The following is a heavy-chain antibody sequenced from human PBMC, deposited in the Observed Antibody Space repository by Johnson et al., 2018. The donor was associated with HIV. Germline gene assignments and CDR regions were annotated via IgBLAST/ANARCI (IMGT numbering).Heavy chain of an antibody. J-gene: IGHJ3*02. Sequence: VQLVESGGGLVQPGGSLRLSCAASGFTFSSYWMSWVRQAPGKGLEWVANIKQDGSEKYYVDSVNGRFTISRDNARNSLQLEMNSLGAEDTAFYFCARSLKWELGLPDWDAFDIWGQGTMVTVSS. CDR3: ARSLKWELGLPDWDAFDI. D-gene: IGHD1-26*01. CDR2: IKQDGSEK. V-gene: IGHV3-7*03. CDR1: GFTFSSYW.